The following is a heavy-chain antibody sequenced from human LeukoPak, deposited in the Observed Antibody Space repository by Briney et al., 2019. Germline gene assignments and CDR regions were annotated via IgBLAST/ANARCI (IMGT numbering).Heavy chain of an antibody. CDR2: FDPEDGET. J-gene: IGHJ4*02. Sequence: GASVKVSCKVSGYTLTELSMHWVRQAPGKGLEWMGGFDPEDGETIYAQKFQGRVTMTEDTSTDTAYMELCSLRSEDTAVYYCATSGFWSGYPFDYWGQGTLVTVSS. D-gene: IGHD3-3*01. CDR3: ATSGFWSGYPFDY. V-gene: IGHV1-24*01. CDR1: GYTLTELS.